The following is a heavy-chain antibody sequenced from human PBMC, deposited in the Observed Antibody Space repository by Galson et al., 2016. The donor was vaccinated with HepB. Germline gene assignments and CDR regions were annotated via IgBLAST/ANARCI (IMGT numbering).Heavy chain of an antibody. D-gene: IGHD1-7*01. CDR3: ARRKNYAPDY. J-gene: IGHJ4*02. V-gene: IGHV5-51*01. CDR2: IYPGDSDT. CDR1: GYSFTTYW. Sequence: QSGAEVKKPGESLKISCKASGYSFTTYWIGWVRQVPGKGLEWVGIIYPGDSDTRDSPSFQGQVTISADRSISTAYLQWSSLKASDTAMYYCARRKNYAPDYWGQGTLVTVSS.